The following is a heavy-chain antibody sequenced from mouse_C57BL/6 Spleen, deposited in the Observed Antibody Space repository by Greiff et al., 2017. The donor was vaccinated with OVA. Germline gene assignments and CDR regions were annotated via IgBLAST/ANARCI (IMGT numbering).Heavy chain of an antibody. V-gene: IGHV14-2*01. Sequence: EVQLQQSGAELVKPGASVKLSCTASGFNIKDYYMHWVKQRTEQGLEWIGRIDPEDGENKYAPKFQGKANITADTSSNTAYLHLSSLTSEDTAVYYCARGGSIPCADWGQGTLVTVSA. CDR2: IDPEDGEN. J-gene: IGHJ3*01. CDR3: ARGGSIPCAD. CDR1: GFNIKDYY. D-gene: IGHD1-1*01.